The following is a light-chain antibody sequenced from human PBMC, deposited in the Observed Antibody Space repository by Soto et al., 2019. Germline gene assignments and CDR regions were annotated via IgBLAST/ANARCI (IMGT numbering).Light chain of an antibody. V-gene: IGLV2-8*01. J-gene: IGLJ3*02. Sequence: QSALTQPPSASGSPGQSVTISCTGTRRDVGGYNYVSWYQQHPGKAPILMIYEVSKRPSGVPDRFSGSKSGNTASLTVSGLQAEDEADYYCSSYAGGNNLVFGGGTKLTVL. CDR2: EVS. CDR3: SSYAGGNNLV. CDR1: RRDVGGYNY.